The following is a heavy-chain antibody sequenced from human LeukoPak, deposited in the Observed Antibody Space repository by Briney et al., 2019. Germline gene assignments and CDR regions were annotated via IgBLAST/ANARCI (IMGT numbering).Heavy chain of an antibody. Sequence: GGSLRLSCAASGFTFSSYSMNWVRQAPGKGLEWVANIKQDGSEKYYVDSVKGRFTISRDNAKNSLYLQMNSLRAEDTAVYYCARDYSSGSDYWGQGTLVTVSS. D-gene: IGHD6-19*01. CDR1: GFTFSSYS. CDR3: ARDYSSGSDY. J-gene: IGHJ4*02. CDR2: IKQDGSEK. V-gene: IGHV3-7*01.